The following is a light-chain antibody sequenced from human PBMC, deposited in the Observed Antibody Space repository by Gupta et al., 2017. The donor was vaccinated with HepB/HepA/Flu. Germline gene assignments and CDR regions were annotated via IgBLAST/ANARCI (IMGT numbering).Light chain of an antibody. CDR1: QSVSSD. CDR3: HQYNNWRT. Sequence: EIVMTQSPATLSVSPGERATLSCRASQSVSSDLSWYQQKPGQAPRLLIDRVSTRATGTPARFSGSGSGTEFTLTISSLQSEDFAVYYCHQYNNWRTFGQGTKVEIK. J-gene: IGKJ1*01. V-gene: IGKV3-15*01. CDR2: RVS.